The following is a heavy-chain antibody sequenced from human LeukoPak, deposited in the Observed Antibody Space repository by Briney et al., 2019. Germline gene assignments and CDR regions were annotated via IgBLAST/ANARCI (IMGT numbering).Heavy chain of an antibody. CDR3: ARGYSHNSGGWLDP. J-gene: IGHJ5*02. Sequence: ASVKVSCKASGYTFTGYYIHWVRQAPGQGLEWMGWINPNSGGTNYAQKFQGRVTMTRDTPISTAYMELSRLRSDDTAVYYCARGYSHNSGGWLDPWGQGTLVTVSS. CDR2: INPNSGGT. V-gene: IGHV1-2*02. CDR1: GYTFTGYY. D-gene: IGHD5-12*01.